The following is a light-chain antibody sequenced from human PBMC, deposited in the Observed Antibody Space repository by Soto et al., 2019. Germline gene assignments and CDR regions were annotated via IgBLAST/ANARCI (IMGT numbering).Light chain of an antibody. J-gene: IGKJ4*01. CDR3: QQYNTYSSLT. CDR2: DAS. Sequence: DIQMTPSPSTLYASVGVRVTITCRASQSISSWLAWYQQKLGRAPRLLIYDASSLESGVPSRFSGSGYGTEFTLTISSLQPDDFATYYCQQYNTYSSLTFGGGTKVDI. V-gene: IGKV1-5*01. CDR1: QSISSW.